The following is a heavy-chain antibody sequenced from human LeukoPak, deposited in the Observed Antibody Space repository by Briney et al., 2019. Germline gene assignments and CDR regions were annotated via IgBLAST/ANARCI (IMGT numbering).Heavy chain of an antibody. CDR3: AKDLTGMVRGEGAFDY. D-gene: IGHD3-10*01. CDR1: GFTFSSYG. V-gene: IGHV3-30*18. CDR2: ISYDGSNK. J-gene: IGHJ4*02. Sequence: PGRSLRLSCAAYGFTFSSYGMHWVRQAPGKGLEWVAVISYDGSNKYYADSVKGRFTISRDNSKNTLYLQMNSLRAEDTAVYYCAKDLTGMVRGEGAFDYWGQGTLVTVSS.